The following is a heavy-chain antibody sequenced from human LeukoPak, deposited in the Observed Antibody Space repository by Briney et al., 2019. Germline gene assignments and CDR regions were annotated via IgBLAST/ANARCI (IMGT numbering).Heavy chain of an antibody. CDR2: IYTSGST. J-gene: IGHJ4*02. CDR1: GGSISSYY. V-gene: IGHV4-4*07. Sequence: SETLSLTCTVAGGSISSYYWSWIRQPAGKGLEWIGRIYTSGSTNYNPSLKSRVTISVDTSKNQFSLKLSSVTAADTAVYYCAREMRLLWFGELGYYFDYWGQGTLVTVSS. CDR3: AREMRLLWFGELGYYFDY. D-gene: IGHD3-10*01.